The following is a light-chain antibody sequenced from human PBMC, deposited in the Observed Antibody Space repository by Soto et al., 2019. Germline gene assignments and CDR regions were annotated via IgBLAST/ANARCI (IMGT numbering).Light chain of an antibody. V-gene: IGKV3-15*01. Sequence: EIVMTQSPATLSVSPGERATLSCRASQSVSTNLAWYQQTPGQAPRLLIFGASTSATGIPARFSGSGSGTEFTLTISSLQSEDFAVYYCQHYNNWLGTFGQGTKVEIK. CDR2: GAS. CDR3: QHYNNWLGT. J-gene: IGKJ1*01. CDR1: QSVSTN.